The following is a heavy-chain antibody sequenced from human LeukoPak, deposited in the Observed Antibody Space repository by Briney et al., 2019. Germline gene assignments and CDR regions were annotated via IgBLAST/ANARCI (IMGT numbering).Heavy chain of an antibody. Sequence: SETLSLTCTASGGSISSYYWSWLRQPPGKGLEWIGYIYYSGSNNYNPSLKSRATISVDTSKNQFSLKLSSVTAADTAVYYCARVSGYMTEDYFDYWGQGTLITVSS. CDR3: ARVSGYMTEDYFDY. CDR1: GGSISSYY. D-gene: IGHD6-13*01. J-gene: IGHJ4*02. CDR2: IYYSGSN. V-gene: IGHV4-59*01.